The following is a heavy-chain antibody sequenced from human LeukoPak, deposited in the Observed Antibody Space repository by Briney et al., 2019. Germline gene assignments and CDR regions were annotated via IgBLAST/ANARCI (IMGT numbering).Heavy chain of an antibody. CDR3: ATLGEDKTDTPFDY. J-gene: IGHJ4*02. D-gene: IGHD3-16*01. CDR2: INPPTGGT. Sequence: GASVKVSCKPSGYTFIDYYVHWIRQAPGQGLEWMGRINPPTGGTDFEQKFQGKVSMTRDTSISTAYMELSRLGSDDTAVYYCATLGEDKTDTPFDYWGQGTLVTVSS. V-gene: IGHV1-2*06. CDR1: GYTFIDYY.